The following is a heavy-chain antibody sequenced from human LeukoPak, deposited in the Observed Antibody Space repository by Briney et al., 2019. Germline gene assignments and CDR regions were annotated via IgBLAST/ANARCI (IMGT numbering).Heavy chain of an antibody. CDR1: GGSISGHS. CDR3: ARSSIASAGDF. D-gene: IGHD6-13*01. CDR2: IFASGST. Sequence: SETLSLTCNVSGGSISGHSWNWIRQPAGKGLEWIGRIFASGSTNCNPSLKSRVSMSVDTSKSQFSLKLSSVTAADTAIYYCARSSIASAGDFWGQGTLVTVSS. V-gene: IGHV4-4*07. J-gene: IGHJ4*02.